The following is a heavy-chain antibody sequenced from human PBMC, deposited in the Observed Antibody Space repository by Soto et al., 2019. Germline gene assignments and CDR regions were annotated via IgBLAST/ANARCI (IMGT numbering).Heavy chain of an antibody. CDR2: ISGSGGST. J-gene: IGHJ4*02. Sequence: AGGSLRLSCAASGFTFSSYAMSWVRQAPGKGLEWVSAISGSGGSTYYADSVKGRFTISRDNSKNTLYLQMNSLRAEDTAVYYCAKDRRDGYNYHPFFFDYWGQGTLVTVSS. D-gene: IGHD5-12*01. V-gene: IGHV3-23*01. CDR1: GFTFSSYA. CDR3: AKDRRDGYNYHPFFFDY.